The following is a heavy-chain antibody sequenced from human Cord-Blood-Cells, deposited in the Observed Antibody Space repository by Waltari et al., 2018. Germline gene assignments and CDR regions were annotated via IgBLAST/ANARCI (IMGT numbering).Heavy chain of an antibody. CDR1: GGSFSGYD. D-gene: IGHD3-22*01. J-gene: IGHJ4*02. Sequence: QVQLQQWGAGLLKPSETLSLTCAVHGGSFSGYDWRCIRPPPGKGLEWIGEINHSGSTNYNPSLKSRVTISVDTSKNQFSLKLSSVTAADTAVYYCASYYYYDSSGYYFDYWGQGTLVTVSS. CDR2: INHSGST. V-gene: IGHV4-34*01. CDR3: ASYYYYDSSGYYFDY.